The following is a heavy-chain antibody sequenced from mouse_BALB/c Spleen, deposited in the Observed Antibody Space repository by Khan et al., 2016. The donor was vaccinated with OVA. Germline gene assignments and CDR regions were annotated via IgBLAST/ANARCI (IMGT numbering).Heavy chain of an antibody. CDR2: IDTENGNT. J-gene: IGHJ3*01. Sequence: VQLKESGAELVRPGALVNLSCKASGFNIKDYYMHWVKQRPEQGLEWIGWIDTENGNTIYDPKFQGKASITSEPSSNTAYLQLSSLTSEDTAVYFCTRDGYSPWFAYWGQGTLVTVSA. V-gene: IGHV14-1*02. D-gene: IGHD2-3*01. CDR3: TRDGYSPWFAY. CDR1: GFNIKDYY.